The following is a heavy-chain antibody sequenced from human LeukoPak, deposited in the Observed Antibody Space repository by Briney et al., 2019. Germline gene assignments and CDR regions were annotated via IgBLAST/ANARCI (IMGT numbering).Heavy chain of an antibody. V-gene: IGHV4-39*07. CDR3: ARGSSSWYLGWFDP. Sequence: PSETLSLTCTVSGGSIRFSSYYWGWIRQPPGKGLEWIGSIYYSGSTYYNPSLKSRATISVDTSKNQFSLKLSSVTAADTAVYYCARGSSSWYLGWFDPWGQGTLVTVSS. CDR2: IYYSGST. J-gene: IGHJ5*02. CDR1: GGSIRFSSYY. D-gene: IGHD6-13*01.